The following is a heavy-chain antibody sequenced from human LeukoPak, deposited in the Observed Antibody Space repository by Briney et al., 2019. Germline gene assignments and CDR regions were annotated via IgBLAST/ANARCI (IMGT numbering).Heavy chain of an antibody. CDR1: GFTFSSYA. V-gene: IGHV3-23*01. D-gene: IGHD1-7*01. CDR2: ISGSGGST. CDR3: AKGGQLELRSAYYFDY. Sequence: GGSLRLSCAASGFTFSSYAMSWVRQAPGKGLEWVSAISGSGGSTYYADSVKGRFTISRDNSKNTLYLQMNSLRAEDTAVYYCAKGGQLELRSAYYFDYWGQGTLVTASS. J-gene: IGHJ4*02.